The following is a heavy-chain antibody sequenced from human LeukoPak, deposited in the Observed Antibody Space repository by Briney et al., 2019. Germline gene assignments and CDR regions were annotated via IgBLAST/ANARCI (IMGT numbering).Heavy chain of an antibody. D-gene: IGHD6-13*01. V-gene: IGHV3-23*01. CDR1: GFTFSRHA. CDR2: ISGTGDST. J-gene: IGHJ6*02. Sequence: GGSLRLSCAAFGFTFSRHAMAWVCQAPGKGLEWVSAISGTGDSTYYADSVKGRFTISRDNSKNTLYLHTNSLRAEDTAIYYCAKDQAADDPDFYYAMDVWGQGTTVTVS. CDR3: AKDQAADDPDFYYAMDV.